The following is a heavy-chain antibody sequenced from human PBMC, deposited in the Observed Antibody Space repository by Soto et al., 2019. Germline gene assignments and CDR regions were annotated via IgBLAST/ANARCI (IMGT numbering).Heavy chain of an antibody. CDR2: LISNGVTA. J-gene: IGHJ4*02. V-gene: IGHV3-23*01. D-gene: IGHD3-10*01. CDR3: AKEAPETLGDSLLYYFDY. CDR1: GFTFSNYA. Sequence: GGSLRLSCTASGFTFSNYAMSWVRQAPGKGLKWVSTLISNGVTAYYADSVKGRFTISRDTSKNTLYLQMNSLRADDTALYYCAKEAPETLGDSLLYYFDYWGQGSLVTVSS.